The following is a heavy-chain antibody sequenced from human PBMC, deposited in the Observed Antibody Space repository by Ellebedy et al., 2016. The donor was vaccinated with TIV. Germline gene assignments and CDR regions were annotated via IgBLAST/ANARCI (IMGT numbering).Heavy chain of an antibody. V-gene: IGHV3-30*02. D-gene: IGHD6-19*01. J-gene: IGHJ4*02. CDR1: GFTFSSYG. Sequence: GGSLRLSCAASGFTFSSYGMHWVRQAPGKGLEWVAFIRYDGSNKYYADSVKGRFTISRDNSKNTLYLQMNSLRAEDTAVYYCAKDLRDSSGGAFDYWGQGTLVTVSS. CDR3: AKDLRDSSGGAFDY. CDR2: IRYDGSNK.